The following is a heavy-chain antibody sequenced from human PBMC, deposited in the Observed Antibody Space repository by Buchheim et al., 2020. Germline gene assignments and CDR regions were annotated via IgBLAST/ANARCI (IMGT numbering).Heavy chain of an antibody. D-gene: IGHD3-10*01. CDR1: GYTFTNYY. Sequence: QVQLVQSGAEVKKPGASVKVSCKASGYTFTNYYLHWVRQAPGQGLEWVGIINPSGGGTNSAQEVQGRITMTRDTSTGTVYMELSSLRSEDTAVYYRARYGSGSYDYWGQGTL. J-gene: IGHJ4*02. CDR3: ARYGSGSYDY. V-gene: IGHV1-46*01. CDR2: INPSGGGT.